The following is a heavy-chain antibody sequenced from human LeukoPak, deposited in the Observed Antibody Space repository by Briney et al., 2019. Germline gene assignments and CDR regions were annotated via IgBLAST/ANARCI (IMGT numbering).Heavy chain of an antibody. V-gene: IGHV1-24*01. CDR3: ATARFGQQLVRATVDF. D-gene: IGHD6-13*01. Sequence: ASVKVSCKVSGYALTELSMHWLRHAPGKRLELMGGFDPEDGETIYAQKFQGRVTMTEDTSTDTAYMELSSLRCENTDVYDCATARFGQQLVRATVDFWGQGTMVTVSS. CDR2: FDPEDGET. J-gene: IGHJ3*01. CDR1: GYALTELS.